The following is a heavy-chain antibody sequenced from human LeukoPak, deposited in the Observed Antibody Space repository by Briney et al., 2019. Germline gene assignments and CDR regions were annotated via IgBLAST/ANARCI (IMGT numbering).Heavy chain of an antibody. CDR2: IHPRSGYS. Sequence: ASVKVSCKTSGYTFTDYDVNWVRQAPGQGLEWMGYIHPRSGYSESAQRFQGRLSMTRDVSTDTAYMELSTLTSDDTAVYYCARVTSGMRYNWFDPWDQGTLIIVSS. J-gene: IGHJ5*02. D-gene: IGHD2-2*01. V-gene: IGHV1-8*01. CDR3: ARVTSGMRYNWFDP. CDR1: GYTFTDYD.